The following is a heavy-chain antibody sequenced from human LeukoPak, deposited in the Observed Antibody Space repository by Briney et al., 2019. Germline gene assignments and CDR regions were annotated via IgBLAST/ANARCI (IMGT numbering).Heavy chain of an antibody. V-gene: IGHV4-34*01. CDR1: GGSFSGYY. Sequence: SSETLSLTCAVYGGSFSGYYWSWIRQPPGKGLEWIGEINHSGSTNYNPSLKSRVTISVDTSKNQFSLKLSSVTAADTAVYYCARGQPLWFGGLRHWFDPWGQGTLVTVSS. D-gene: IGHD3-10*01. CDR3: ARGQPLWFGGLRHWFDP. CDR2: INHSGST. J-gene: IGHJ5*02.